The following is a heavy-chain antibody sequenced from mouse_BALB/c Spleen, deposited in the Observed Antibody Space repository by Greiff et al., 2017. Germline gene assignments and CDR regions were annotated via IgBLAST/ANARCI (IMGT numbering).Heavy chain of an antibody. CDR2: ISSGGSYT. V-gene: IGHV5-6-4*01. CDR1: GFTFSSYT. J-gene: IGHJ3*01. CDR3: TRDEGDYGRGCGFAY. Sequence: DVQLVESGGGLVKPGGSLKLSCAASGFTFSSYTMSWVRQTPEKRLEWVATISSGGSYTYYPDSVKGRFTISRDNAKNTLYLQMSSLKSEDTAMYYCTRDEGDYGRGCGFAYWGQGTLVTVSA. D-gene: IGHD2-4*01.